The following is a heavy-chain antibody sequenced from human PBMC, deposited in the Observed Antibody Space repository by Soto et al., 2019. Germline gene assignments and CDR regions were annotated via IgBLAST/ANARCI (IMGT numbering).Heavy chain of an antibody. CDR1: GGSITSYY. CDR3: AGGVSIVVATRRLMDV. V-gene: IGHV4-59*08. CDR2: IYYSGNT. D-gene: IGHD3-22*01. J-gene: IGHJ6*03. Sequence: SETLSLTCTVSGGSITSYYWSWIRQPPGKGLEWIGFIYYSGNTNYNPSLKSRVTMSVDTSKNQFSLELRSVTAADTAVYYCAGGVSIVVATRRLMDVWGKGTTVTVSS.